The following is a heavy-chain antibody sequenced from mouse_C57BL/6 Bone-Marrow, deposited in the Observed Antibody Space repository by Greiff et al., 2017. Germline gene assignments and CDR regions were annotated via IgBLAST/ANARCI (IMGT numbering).Heavy chain of an antibody. V-gene: IGHV5-4*03. CDR3: IGYRAWFAY. J-gene: IGHJ3*01. D-gene: IGHD2-2*01. CDR2: ISDGGSYT. CDR1: GFTFSSYA. Sequence: EVKLMESGGGLVKPGGSLKLSCAASGFTFSSYAMSWVRQTPEKRQEWVATISDGGSYTYYPDNVKGRFTISRDNAKNNLYLQMSHLKSEDTAMYYCIGYRAWFAYWGQGTLVTVSA.